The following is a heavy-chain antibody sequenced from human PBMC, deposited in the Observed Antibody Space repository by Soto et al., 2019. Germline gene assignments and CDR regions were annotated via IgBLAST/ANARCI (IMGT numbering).Heavy chain of an antibody. D-gene: IGHD3-3*01. CDR1: GFSFGSYA. Sequence: GGSLRLSYAASGFSFGSYALSWVRQSPGKGLEWVSTISGSDGKTFYADSVKGRFSISRDTSQSTLYLQMNSLRADDTAMYYCARWSYLDYWGQGTRVTVSS. V-gene: IGHV3-23*01. J-gene: IGHJ4*02. CDR2: ISGSDGKT. CDR3: ARWSYLDY.